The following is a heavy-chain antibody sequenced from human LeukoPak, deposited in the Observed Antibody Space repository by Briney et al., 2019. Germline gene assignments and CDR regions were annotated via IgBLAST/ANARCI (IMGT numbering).Heavy chain of an antibody. V-gene: IGHV3-9*01. Sequence: SLRLSCAASGFTFDDYAMHWVRQAPGKGLEWVSGISWNSGSIGYADSVKGRFTISRDNAKNSLYLQMNSLRAEDTALYYCAKDIASGSRRSSYGMDVWGQGTTVTVSS. CDR3: AKDIASGSRRSSYGMDV. J-gene: IGHJ6*02. CDR1: GFTFDDYA. D-gene: IGHD6-13*01. CDR2: ISWNSGSI.